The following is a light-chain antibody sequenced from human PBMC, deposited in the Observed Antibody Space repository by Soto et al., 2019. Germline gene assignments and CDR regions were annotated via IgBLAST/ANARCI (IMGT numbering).Light chain of an antibody. V-gene: IGKV1-39*01. CDR2: AAS. CDR1: QSISTY. Sequence: DIQMTQSPSSLSASVGDRVTITCRAGQSISTYLNLYQQKPGKAPKLLIYAASNLQSGVPSRFSGSGSGADFTLTISSLQPEDFATYYCQESYSSPPGLAFGGGTKVDI. CDR3: QESYSSPPGLA. J-gene: IGKJ4*01.